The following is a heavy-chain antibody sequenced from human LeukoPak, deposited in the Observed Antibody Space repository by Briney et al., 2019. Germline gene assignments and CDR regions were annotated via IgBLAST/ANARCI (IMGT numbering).Heavy chain of an antibody. CDR1: GYSISSGYY. D-gene: IGHD3-3*01. CDR2: IYHSGST. Sequence: PSETLSLTCTVSGYSISSGYYWGWIRQPPGKGLEWIGSIYHSGSTYYNPSLKSRVTISVDTSKNQFSLKLSSVTAADTAVYYCARDMGRFLEWLFSNWFDPWGQGTLVTVSS. J-gene: IGHJ5*02. CDR3: ARDMGRFLEWLFSNWFDP. V-gene: IGHV4-38-2*02.